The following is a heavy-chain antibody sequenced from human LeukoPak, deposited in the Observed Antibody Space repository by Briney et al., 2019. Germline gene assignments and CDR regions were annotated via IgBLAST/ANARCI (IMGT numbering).Heavy chain of an antibody. Sequence: GRSLRLSCAASGFTFDDYAMHWVRQAPGKGLEWVSGISWNSGSIGYADSVKGRFTISRDNAKNSLYLQMNSLRAEDTAVYYCARDRDPMVRGVKYYYYMDVWGKGTTVTVSS. CDR3: ARDRDPMVRGVKYYYYMDV. V-gene: IGHV3-9*01. CDR2: ISWNSGSI. J-gene: IGHJ6*03. D-gene: IGHD3-10*01. CDR1: GFTFDDYA.